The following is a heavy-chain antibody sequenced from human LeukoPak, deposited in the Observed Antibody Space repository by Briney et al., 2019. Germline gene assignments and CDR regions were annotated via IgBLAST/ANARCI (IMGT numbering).Heavy chain of an antibody. V-gene: IGHV3-66*01. Sequence: PGGSLRLSCAASGFTFSSYAMSWVRQAPGKGLEWVSVIYSGGSTYYADSVKGRFTISRDNSKNTLYLQMNSLRAEDTAVYYCAAYRGSYSRYFQHWGQGTLVTVSS. CDR1: GFTFSSYA. CDR3: AAYRGSYSRYFQH. J-gene: IGHJ1*01. CDR2: IYSGGST. D-gene: IGHD1-26*01.